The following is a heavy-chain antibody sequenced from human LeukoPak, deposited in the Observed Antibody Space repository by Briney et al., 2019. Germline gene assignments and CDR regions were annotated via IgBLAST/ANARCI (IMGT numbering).Heavy chain of an antibody. CDR1: GFTFSSYG. Sequence: GGSLRLSCAASGFTFSSYGMHWDRQAPGKGLEWVAVIWYDGSNKYYADSVKGRFTISRDNSKNTLYLQMNSLRAEDTAVYYCARAEMTGSSWSPFDYWGQGTLVTVSS. CDR3: ARAEMTGSSWSPFDY. D-gene: IGHD6-13*01. J-gene: IGHJ4*02. V-gene: IGHV3-33*01. CDR2: IWYDGSNK.